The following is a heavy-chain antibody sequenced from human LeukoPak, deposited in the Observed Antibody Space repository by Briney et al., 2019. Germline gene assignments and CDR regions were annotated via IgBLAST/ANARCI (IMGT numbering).Heavy chain of an antibody. CDR3: AREDRTVVTGIDY. CDR1: GGSISSYY. Sequence: PSETLSLTCTVSGGSISSYYWSWIRQPPGKGLQWIGYIYYSGSTNYNPSLKSRVTISVDTSKNQFSLKLSSVTAADTAVYYCAREDRTVVTGIDYWGQGTLVTVSS. D-gene: IGHD4-23*01. J-gene: IGHJ4*02. CDR2: IYYSGST. V-gene: IGHV4-59*12.